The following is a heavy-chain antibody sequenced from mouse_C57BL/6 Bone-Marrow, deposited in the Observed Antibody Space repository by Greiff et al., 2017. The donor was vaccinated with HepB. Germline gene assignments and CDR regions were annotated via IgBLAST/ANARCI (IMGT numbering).Heavy chain of an antibody. CDR1: GYTFTSYW. D-gene: IGHD1-1*01. CDR3: ARRSYYGSSPAWFAY. Sequence: QVQLQQPGAELVKPGASVKMSCKASGYTFTSYWLTWVKQRPGQGLEWIGDIYPGSGSTNYNEKFKSKATLTVDTSSSTAYMQLSSRTSEDSAVYYCARRSYYGSSPAWFAYWGQGTLVTVSA. V-gene: IGHV1-55*01. J-gene: IGHJ3*01. CDR2: IYPGSGST.